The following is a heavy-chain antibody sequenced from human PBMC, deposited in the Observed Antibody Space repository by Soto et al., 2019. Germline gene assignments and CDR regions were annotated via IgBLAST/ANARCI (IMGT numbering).Heavy chain of an antibody. D-gene: IGHD2-2*01. Sequence: SETLSLTCAVSGGSISSSNWWSWVRQPPGKGLEWIGEIYHSGSTNYNPSLKSRVTISVDTSKNQFSLKLSSVTAADTAVYYCARESSTSWFDYWGQGTLVTVSS. CDR2: IYHSGST. J-gene: IGHJ4*02. CDR1: GGSISSSNW. CDR3: ARESSTSWFDY. V-gene: IGHV4-4*02.